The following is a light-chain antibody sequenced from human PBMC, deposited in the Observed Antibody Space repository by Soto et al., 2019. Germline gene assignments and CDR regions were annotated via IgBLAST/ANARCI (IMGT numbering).Light chain of an antibody. V-gene: IGKV1-17*03. CDR1: QDISTF. J-gene: IGKJ2*01. CDR2: AAS. CDR3: LHHKNCPNT. Sequence: DIQMTQSPSVMYASVGDRVTITCRANQDISTFLTWFQQKPGKVPKRLIYAASSLKSGVPSRFSGSGSGTEFTLTINSLQPEDFATYYCLHHKNCPNTLGQGTKLEIK.